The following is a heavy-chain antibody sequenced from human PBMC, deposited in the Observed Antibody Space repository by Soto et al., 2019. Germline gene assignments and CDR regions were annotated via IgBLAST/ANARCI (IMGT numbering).Heavy chain of an antibody. D-gene: IGHD6-19*01. V-gene: IGHV3-48*02. CDR1: GFIFRTFS. Sequence: EVQLVESGGGSVQPGESLRLSCAASGFIFRTFSMNWVRQAPGRGLEWISYISGGGRPISYADSVKVRFTISRDNAKNSLYLQMDSLTDADTAVYYCGRDLGWAFDSWGQGTLVTVSS. CDR2: ISGGGRPI. J-gene: IGHJ4*02. CDR3: GRDLGWAFDS.